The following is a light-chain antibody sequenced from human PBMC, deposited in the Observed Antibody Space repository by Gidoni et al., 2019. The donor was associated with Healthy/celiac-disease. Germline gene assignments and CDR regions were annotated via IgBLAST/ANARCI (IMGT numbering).Light chain of an antibody. J-gene: IGKJ2*01. CDR3: QQLNSYPYT. V-gene: IGKV1-9*01. Sequence: EIQLTKAPSFLSASVGDRVTITCRASQGISSYLAWYQQKPGKAPKLLIYAASTLQSGVPSRFSGSVSGTELTLTISSLQPEYFATYYCQQLNSYPYTFGQGTKLEIK. CDR2: AAS. CDR1: QGISSY.